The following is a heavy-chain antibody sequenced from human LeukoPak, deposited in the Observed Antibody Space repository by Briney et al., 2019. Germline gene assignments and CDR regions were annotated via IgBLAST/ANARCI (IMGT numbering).Heavy chain of an antibody. Sequence: PGGSLRLSCAASGFTFSSYSMNWVRQAPGKGLEWVSYISSSSSTIYYADSVKGRFTISRDNAKNSLYLQMNSLRAEDTAVYYCARVGRDGYNYRGNAFDIWGQGTMVTVSS. CDR3: ARVGRDGYNYRGNAFDI. CDR1: GFTFSSYS. V-gene: IGHV3-48*01. CDR2: ISSSSSTI. J-gene: IGHJ3*02. D-gene: IGHD5-24*01.